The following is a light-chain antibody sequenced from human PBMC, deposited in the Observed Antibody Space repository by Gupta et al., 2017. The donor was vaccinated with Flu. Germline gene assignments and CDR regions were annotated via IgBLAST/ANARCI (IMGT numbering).Light chain of an antibody. CDR3: CSYAGSYTWV. CDR1: SSDVGGYDY. Sequence: QSALTQPRSVSGSPAQSITISCTGTSSDVGGYDYVSWYQQHPGKAPKLMMYDVSKRPSGVPDRFSGSRSGNTASLTISGLQAQDEADYYCCSYAGSYTWVFGGGTKLTVL. J-gene: IGLJ3*02. V-gene: IGLV2-11*01. CDR2: DVS.